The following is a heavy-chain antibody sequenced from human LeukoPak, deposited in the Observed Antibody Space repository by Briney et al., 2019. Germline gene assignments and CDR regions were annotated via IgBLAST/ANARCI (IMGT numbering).Heavy chain of an antibody. CDR1: GFTFSSYA. CDR2: ISGSGGTI. V-gene: IGHV3-23*01. D-gene: IGHD4-11*01. CDR3: ARAQKYSYDAFDI. Sequence: GGSLRLSCAASGFTFSSYAMSWVRQAPGKGLEWVSAISGSGGTIYYADSVKGRFTISRDNAKNSLYLQMNSLSAEDTAVYYCARAQKYSYDAFDIWGQGTMATVSS. J-gene: IGHJ3*02.